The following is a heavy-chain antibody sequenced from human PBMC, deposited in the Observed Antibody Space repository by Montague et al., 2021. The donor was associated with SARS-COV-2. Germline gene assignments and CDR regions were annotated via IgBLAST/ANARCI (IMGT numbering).Heavy chain of an antibody. V-gene: IGHV4-59*01. Sequence: STNYNPSLKSRVTISGDTSKNQFSLKLSSVTAADTAVFYCAREGYYDSSGYYVHDAFDIWCKRTMFTV. CDR2: ST. CDR3: AREGYYDSSGYYVHDAFDI. D-gene: IGHD3-22*01. J-gene: IGHJ3*02.